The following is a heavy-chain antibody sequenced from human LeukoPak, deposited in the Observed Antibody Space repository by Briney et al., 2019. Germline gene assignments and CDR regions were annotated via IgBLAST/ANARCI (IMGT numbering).Heavy chain of an antibody. D-gene: IGHD3-22*01. CDR1: GGTFSSYA. V-gene: IGHV1-69*13. Sequence: ASVKVSCKASGGTFSSYAISWVRQAPGQGLEWMGGIIPIFGTANCAQKFQGRVTITADESTSTAYMELSSLRSEDTAVYYCARDGYYYDSSGYYTIWGQGTLVTVSS. CDR2: IIPIFGTA. J-gene: IGHJ4*02. CDR3: ARDGYYYDSSGYYTI.